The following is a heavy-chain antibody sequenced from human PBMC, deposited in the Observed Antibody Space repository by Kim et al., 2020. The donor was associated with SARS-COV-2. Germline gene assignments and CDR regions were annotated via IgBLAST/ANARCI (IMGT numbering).Heavy chain of an antibody. Sequence: NPAYDTRFQGRVTMTRNTSISTAYMELSSLRSEDTAVYFCARRHLSMDVWGQGTTVTVSS. V-gene: IGHV1-8*01. CDR3: ARRHLSMDV. CDR2: NP. J-gene: IGHJ6*02.